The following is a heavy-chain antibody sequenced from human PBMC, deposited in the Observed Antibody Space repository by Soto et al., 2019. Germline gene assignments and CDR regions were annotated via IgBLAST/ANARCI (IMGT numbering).Heavy chain of an antibody. CDR3: ARVMAHPDSHYHYYFMTV. Sequence: QVQLVQSGAVVKKPGASVKVSCKASGYTFSSYGVAWVRQAPGQGLEWLGWITIYNDNTHYAQEFQGRVTLTADTSTSTAYMELRSLTSDDTAIYYCARVMAHPDSHYHYYFMTVWGQGTTVTVSS. V-gene: IGHV1-18*01. CDR2: ITIYNDNT. CDR1: GYTFSSYG. J-gene: IGHJ6*02.